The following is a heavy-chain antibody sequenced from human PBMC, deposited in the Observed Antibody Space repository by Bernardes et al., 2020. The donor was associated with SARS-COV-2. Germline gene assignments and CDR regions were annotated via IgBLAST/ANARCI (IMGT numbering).Heavy chain of an antibody. CDR2: FNPEDGGT. V-gene: IGHV1-24*01. CDR1: GYSLSELA. Sequence: ASVKVSCKVSGYSLSELAIHWVRQAPETGLEWMGGFNPEDGGTLFAQRFKGRVTMTEDTSTDTAYMELSSLRSEDTAVYYCATAGTHIVVVTTTPAFDIWGQGTMVTVSS. D-gene: IGHD2-21*02. J-gene: IGHJ3*02. CDR3: ATAGTHIVVVTTTPAFDI.